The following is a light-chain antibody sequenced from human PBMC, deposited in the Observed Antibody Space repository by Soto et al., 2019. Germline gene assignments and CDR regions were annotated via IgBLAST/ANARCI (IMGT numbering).Light chain of an antibody. CDR3: QQSYSTLYT. CDR1: QSISSY. V-gene: IGKV1-39*01. CDR2: AAS. J-gene: IGKJ2*01. Sequence: DIQMTQSPSSLSASVGDRVTITCRDSQSISSYLNWYQQKPGKAPKLLIYAASSLQSGVPSRFSGSGSGTDFTLTISSLQPEDFATYYCQQSYSTLYTFGQGTKLEIK.